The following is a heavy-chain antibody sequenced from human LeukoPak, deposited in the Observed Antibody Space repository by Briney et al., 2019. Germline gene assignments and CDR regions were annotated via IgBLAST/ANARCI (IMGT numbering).Heavy chain of an antibody. J-gene: IGHJ4*02. CDR3: ARVIGSYGDSAY. CDR1: GFTFSSFS. D-gene: IGHD4-17*01. CDR2: IASSSSSM. Sequence: GGSLRLSCAASGFTFSSFSMNWVRQAPGKGLEWISYIASSSSSMYYADSVKGRFTISRDNAKNSLYLQMNSLTAEDTAVCYCARVIGSYGDSAYWGQGTLVTVSS. V-gene: IGHV3-48*04.